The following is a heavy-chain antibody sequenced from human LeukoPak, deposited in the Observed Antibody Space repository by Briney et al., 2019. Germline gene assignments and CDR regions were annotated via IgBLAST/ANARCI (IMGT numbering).Heavy chain of an antibody. CDR1: GFPFISYG. Sequence: ASVKVSCKASGFPFISYGFSWVQQAPGQGLEWMGWIGGYDGDRHYAQKFQGRVTITTDTSTSTAYLELRGLRSDDTAVYYCARDLWSVYDTSGYYRDFDFWGQGTLVTVSS. D-gene: IGHD3-22*01. V-gene: IGHV1-18*01. CDR2: IGGYDGDR. CDR3: ARDLWSVYDTSGYYRDFDF. J-gene: IGHJ4*02.